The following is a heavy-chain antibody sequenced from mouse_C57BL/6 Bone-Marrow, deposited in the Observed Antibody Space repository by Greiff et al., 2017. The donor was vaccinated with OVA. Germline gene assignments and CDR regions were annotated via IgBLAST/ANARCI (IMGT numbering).Heavy chain of an antibody. V-gene: IGHV5-17*01. CDR2: ISSGGSTI. J-gene: IGHJ4*01. CDR3: ARGGSYIYYYAMDY. D-gene: IGHD1-1*02. Sequence: EVKVEESGGGLVKPGGSLKLSCAASGFTFSDYGMHWVRQAPEKGLEWVAYISSGGSTIYYADTVKGRFTFSRDNAKNTPFLQMTSLSSEDTAMYYCARGGSYIYYYAMDYWGQGTSVTVSS. CDR1: GFTFSDYG.